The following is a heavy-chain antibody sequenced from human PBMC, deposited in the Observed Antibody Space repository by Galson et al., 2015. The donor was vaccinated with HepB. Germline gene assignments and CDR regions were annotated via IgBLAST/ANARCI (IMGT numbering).Heavy chain of an antibody. CDR3: ARMGPGRYFDY. CDR1: GFSLSTSGMR. V-gene: IGHV2-70*04. CDR2: IDWGDDK. Sequence: PALVKPTQTLTLTCTFSGFSLSTSGMRVSWIRQPPGKALEWLARIDWGDDKFYSTSLKTRLTISKDTSQNQVVLTMTNMDPVDTATYYCARMGPGRYFDYWGQGTLVTVSS. J-gene: IGHJ4*02.